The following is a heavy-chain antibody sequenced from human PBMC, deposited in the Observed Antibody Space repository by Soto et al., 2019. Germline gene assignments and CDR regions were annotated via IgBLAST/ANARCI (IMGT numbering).Heavy chain of an antibody. CDR2: IYSRGRT. V-gene: IGHV4-31*03. Sequence: QVQLQESGPGLVKPSQTLSLTCTVSGGPTTSGGYSWSWIRQHPGKALEWIGYIYSRGRTSYNPSLKSRLTISVDTAKNQFSLKLSSVTAADTAVYYCARGVIHWGQGTLVTVSS. CDR1: GGPTTSGGYS. D-gene: IGHD3-16*02. J-gene: IGHJ4*02. CDR3: ARGVIH.